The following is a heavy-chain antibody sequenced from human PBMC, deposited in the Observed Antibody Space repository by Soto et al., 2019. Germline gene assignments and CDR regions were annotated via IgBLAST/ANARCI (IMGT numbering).Heavy chain of an antibody. J-gene: IGHJ3*02. D-gene: IGHD3-3*01. CDR3: ARDEVHVTIFGVVIIGGAFDI. CDR1: GFTFSSYS. CDR2: ISSSSSTI. Sequence: HPGGSLRLSCAASGFTFSSYSMNWVRQAPGKGLEWVSYISSSSSTIYYADSVKGRFTISRDNAKNSLYLQMNSLRDEDTAVYYCARDEVHVTIFGVVIIGGAFDIWGQGTMVTVSS. V-gene: IGHV3-48*02.